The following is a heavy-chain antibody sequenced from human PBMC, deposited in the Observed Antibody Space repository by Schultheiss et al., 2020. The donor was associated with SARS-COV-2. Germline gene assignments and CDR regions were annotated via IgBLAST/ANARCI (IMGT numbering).Heavy chain of an antibody. CDR3: ARHPRRGYSYGYFDY. CDR1: GFTFDDYA. CDR2: ISGSGGST. J-gene: IGHJ4*02. Sequence: GGSLRLSCAASGFTFDDYAMHWVRQAPGKGLEWVSGISGSGGSTYYADSVKGRFTISRDNSKNTLYLQMNSLRAEDTAVYYCARHPRRGYSYGYFDYWGQGTLVTVSS. D-gene: IGHD5-18*01. V-gene: IGHV3-23*01.